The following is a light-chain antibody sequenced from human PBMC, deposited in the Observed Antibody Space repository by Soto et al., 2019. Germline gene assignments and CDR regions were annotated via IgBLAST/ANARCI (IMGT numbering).Light chain of an antibody. CDR3: LQYYNTLLFT. Sequence: DIVMTQSPDSLAVSLGERATINCKSSQSVLYNSNNKNYLAWYQQKPGQPPKLLIYLASTRESGVPDRFRGSGSGTDFTLTISSLQAEDVAVYYCLQYYNTLLFTIGPGTKVEIK. CDR2: LAS. CDR1: QSVLYNSNNKNY. V-gene: IGKV4-1*01. J-gene: IGKJ3*01.